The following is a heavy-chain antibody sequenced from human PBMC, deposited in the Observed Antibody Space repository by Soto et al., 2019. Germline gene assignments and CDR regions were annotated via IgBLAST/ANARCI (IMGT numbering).Heavy chain of an antibody. V-gene: IGHV1-18*04. Sequence: QVQLEQSGAQVKKPGASVKVSCKASGYTFTYYGISWVRQAAGQELEWLGWISPYDGHTTYAQRLQDRITMTTDTSTSTAYMEWRRLRFGDTAVYYCAREAGSGSCYPENYWGQGTLVTVSS. J-gene: IGHJ4*02. D-gene: IGHD1-26*01. CDR2: ISPYDGHT. CDR1: GYTFTYYG. CDR3: AREAGSGSCYPENY.